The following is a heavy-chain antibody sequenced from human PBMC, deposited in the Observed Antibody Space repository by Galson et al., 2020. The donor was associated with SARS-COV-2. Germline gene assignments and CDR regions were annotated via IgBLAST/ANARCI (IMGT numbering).Heavy chain of an antibody. V-gene: IGHV3-33*06. CDR1: GFTFSSYG. Sequence: GESLKISCAASGFTFSSYGMHWVRQVPGKGLEWVAVIWYDGSNKYYADSVKGRFTISRDNSKNTLYLQMNSLRAEDTAVYYCAKDGGYSYGSDYYYYGMDVWGQGTTVTVSS. CDR2: IWYDGSNK. CDR3: AKDGGYSYGSDYYYYGMDV. J-gene: IGHJ6*02. D-gene: IGHD5-18*01.